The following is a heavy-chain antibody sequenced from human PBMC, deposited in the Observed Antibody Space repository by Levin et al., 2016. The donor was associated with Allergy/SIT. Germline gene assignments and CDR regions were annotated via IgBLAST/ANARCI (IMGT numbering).Heavy chain of an antibody. Sequence: WIRQPPGKGLEWVSAISGSGGSTYYADSVKGRFTISRDNSKNTLYLQMNSLRAEDTAVYYCAKGVYDSTDPVARARIYYFDYWGQGTLVTVSS. CDR3: AKGVYDSTDPVARARIYYFDY. J-gene: IGHJ4*02. V-gene: IGHV3-23*01. CDR2: ISGSGGST. D-gene: IGHD3-22*01.